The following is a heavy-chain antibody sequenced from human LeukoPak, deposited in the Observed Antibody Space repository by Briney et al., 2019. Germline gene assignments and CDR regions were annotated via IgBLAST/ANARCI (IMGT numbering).Heavy chain of an antibody. CDR3: ASSHYDILTGYYPMIAFDI. Sequence: ASVKVSCKASGYTFTSYGISWVRQAPGQGLEWMGWISAYNDNTNYAQNLQGRVTMTTDTSTSTAYMELRSLRSDDTAVYYCASSHYDILTGYYPMIAFDIWGQGTMVTVSS. CDR2: ISAYNDNT. J-gene: IGHJ3*02. CDR1: GYTFTSYG. V-gene: IGHV1-18*01. D-gene: IGHD3-9*01.